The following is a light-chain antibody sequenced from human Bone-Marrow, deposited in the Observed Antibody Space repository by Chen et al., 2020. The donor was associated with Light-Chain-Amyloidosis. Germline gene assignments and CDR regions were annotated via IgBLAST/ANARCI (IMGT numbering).Light chain of an antibody. CDR2: NTN. CDR1: TGTVTSGHY. J-gene: IGLJ3*02. Sequence: QAVVTQEPSLTVSPGGTVTLTCGSSTGTVTSGHYPYWFQQKPGQAPRTLIYNTNKKHSWTPARFSGSLLGGKAALTLSGAQPEDEAEYFCLFSYNGTWVFGGGTELTVL. CDR3: LFSYNGTWV. V-gene: IGLV7-46*01.